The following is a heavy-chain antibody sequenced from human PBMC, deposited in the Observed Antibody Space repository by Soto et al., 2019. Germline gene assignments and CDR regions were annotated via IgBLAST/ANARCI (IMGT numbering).Heavy chain of an antibody. CDR3: AKDVSFETSAYNY. J-gene: IGHJ4*02. D-gene: IGHD3-16*01. Sequence: EVQLLASGGGLVQPGGSLSLSCTASGFTVSTYGLSWVRQAPGKGLEWVSSLSGDGTTTYYIDSVKGRFTISRDNPRNTLSLQMNSLRTEDTAGYYCAKDVSFETSAYNYWGQGILVTVSS. CDR2: LSGDGTTT. V-gene: IGHV3-23*01. CDR1: GFTVSTYG.